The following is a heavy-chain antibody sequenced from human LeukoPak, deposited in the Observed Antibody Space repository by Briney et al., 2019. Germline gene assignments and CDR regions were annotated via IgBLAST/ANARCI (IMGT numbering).Heavy chain of an antibody. V-gene: IGHV4-39*01. CDR1: GGSISESIYY. D-gene: IGHD6-6*01. CDR2: IYFSGTT. Sequence: TTSETLSLTCSVSGGSISESIYYWAWIRQPPGKGLEWIGTIYFSGTTYYNPSLQSRVTISVDTSKNQFSLKLSSVTAADTAVYYCARGPIAARQFRYWGQGTLVTVSS. J-gene: IGHJ4*02. CDR3: ARGPIAARQFRY.